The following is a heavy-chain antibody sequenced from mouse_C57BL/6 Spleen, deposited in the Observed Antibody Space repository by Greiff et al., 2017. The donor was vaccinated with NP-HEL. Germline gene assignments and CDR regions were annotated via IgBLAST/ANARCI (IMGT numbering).Heavy chain of an antibody. Sequence: DVKLQESGPGMVKPSQSLSLTCTVTGYSITSGYDWHWIRHFPGNKLEWMGYISYSGSTNYNPSLKSRISITHDTSKNHFFLKLNSVTTEDTATYYCAREGSSHWYFDVWGTGTTVTVSS. CDR1: GYSITSGYD. CDR2: ISYSGST. V-gene: IGHV3-1*01. D-gene: IGHD1-1*01. CDR3: AREGSSHWYFDV. J-gene: IGHJ1*03.